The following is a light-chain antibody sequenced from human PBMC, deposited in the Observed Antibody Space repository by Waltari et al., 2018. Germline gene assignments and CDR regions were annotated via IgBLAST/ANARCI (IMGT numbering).Light chain of an antibody. CDR3: SSYSSTTTLWV. J-gene: IGLJ3*02. V-gene: IGLV2-14*03. CDR2: DVS. Sequence: QSALTQPASVSGSPGQSITISCTGTSRDVGRYDYVSWYQQHPGKAPKLLINDVSNRPLGVSDRFSGSKSGDAASLTISGLQTEDEADYYCSSYSSTTTLWVFGGGTKLTVL. CDR1: SRDVGRYDY.